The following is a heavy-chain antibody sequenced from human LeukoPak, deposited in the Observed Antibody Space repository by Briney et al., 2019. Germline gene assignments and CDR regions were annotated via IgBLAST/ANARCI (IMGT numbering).Heavy chain of an antibody. CDR3: ARAFMTTVSNWFDP. Sequence: PSPSLSPTCTVSGGSITSAGYYWSWLRQQPGNGLEWFVYIYDSGSTYYNPSLKRPATISVDTPKNQFSLKLSSVTAPDTAVYYCARAFMTTVSNWFDPWGRGTLVTVSS. CDR1: GGSITSAGYY. V-gene: IGHV4-31*01. D-gene: IGHD4-17*01. CDR2: IYDSGST. J-gene: IGHJ5*02.